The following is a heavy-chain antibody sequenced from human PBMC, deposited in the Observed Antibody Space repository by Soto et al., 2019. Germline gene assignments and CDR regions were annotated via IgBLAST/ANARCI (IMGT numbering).Heavy chain of an antibody. D-gene: IGHD1-26*01. J-gene: IGHJ3*02. CDR3: ATAYYDAFGI. CDR2: FDPEDGET. Sequence: ASVKVSCKASGGTFSSYTISWVRQAPGKGLEWMGGFDPEDGETIYAPKFQGRVTMTEDTSTDTAYMELSSLRSEDTAVYYCATAYYDAFGIWGQGTMVTVSS. CDR1: GGTFSSYT. V-gene: IGHV1-24*01.